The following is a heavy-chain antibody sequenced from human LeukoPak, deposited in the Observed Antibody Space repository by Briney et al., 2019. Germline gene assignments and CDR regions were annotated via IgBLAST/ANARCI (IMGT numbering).Heavy chain of an antibody. CDR1: GGSFSGYY. J-gene: IGHJ6*03. CDR3: ARDNHSSGWEILNYYYYYMDV. CDR2: INHSGST. V-gene: IGHV4-34*01. D-gene: IGHD6-19*01. Sequence: PSETLSLTCAVYGGSFSGYYWSWIRQPPGKGLEWIGEINHSGSTNYNPSLKSRVTISVDTSKNQFSLKLSSVTAADTAVYYCARDNHSSGWEILNYYYYYMDVWGKGTTVTVSS.